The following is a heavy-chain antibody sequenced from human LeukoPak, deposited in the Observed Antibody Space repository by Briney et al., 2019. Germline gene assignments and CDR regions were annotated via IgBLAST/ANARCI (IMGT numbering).Heavy chain of an antibody. CDR3: TRRGLAGPGDY. J-gene: IGHJ4*02. CDR1: GFTFSGSA. Sequence: GGSLRLSCAASGFTFSGSAMHWVRQAPGKGLEWVGRIRSKANSYATAYAASVKGRFTISRDDSKNTAYLQMNSLKTEDTAVYYCTRRGLAGPGDYWGQGTLVTVSS. CDR2: IRSKANSYAT. D-gene: IGHD3/OR15-3a*01. V-gene: IGHV3-73*01.